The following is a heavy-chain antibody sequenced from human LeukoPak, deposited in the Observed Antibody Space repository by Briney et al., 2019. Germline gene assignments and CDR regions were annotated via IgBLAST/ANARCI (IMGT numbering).Heavy chain of an antibody. CDR1: GGSISSYY. D-gene: IGHD1-20*01. CDR3: ARHITGDYNWFDP. V-gene: IGHV4-59*01. CDR2: TYYSGST. Sequence: PSETLSLTCTVSGGSISSYYWSWIRQPPGKGLEWIGYTYYSGSTNYNPSLKSRVTISVDTSKNQFSLKLSSVTAADTAVYYCARHITGDYNWFDPWGQGTLVTVSS. J-gene: IGHJ5*02.